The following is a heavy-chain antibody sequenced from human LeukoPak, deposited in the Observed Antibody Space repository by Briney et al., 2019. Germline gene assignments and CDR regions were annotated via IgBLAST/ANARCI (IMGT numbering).Heavy chain of an antibody. CDR3: AREGVSRGT. CDR1: GFTFSIYS. CDR2: ISSSSSYI. V-gene: IGHV3-21*01. Sequence: GGSLRLSCAASGFTFSIYSMSWVRQAPGEGLEWVSSISSSSSYIYYADSVKGRFTISRDNAKNSLYLQMNSLRAEDTAEYYCAREGVSRGTWGQGTLVTVSA. D-gene: IGHD3-10*01. J-gene: IGHJ5*02.